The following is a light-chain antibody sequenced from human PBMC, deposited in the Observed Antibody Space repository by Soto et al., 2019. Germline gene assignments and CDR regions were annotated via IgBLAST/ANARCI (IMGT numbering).Light chain of an antibody. CDR1: QSVLSRSDTKNY. Sequence: DFVMTQSPDSLAVSLGERATVNCKSRQSVLSRSDTKNYLAWYQQKAGQPPKLVIRWASTREPGVPDRFSDSVSGTDFTLTSSRLQAEDVAVYFCQQDYGTPITFVQGTRLESK. V-gene: IGKV4-1*01. J-gene: IGKJ5*01. CDR2: WAS. CDR3: QQDYGTPIT.